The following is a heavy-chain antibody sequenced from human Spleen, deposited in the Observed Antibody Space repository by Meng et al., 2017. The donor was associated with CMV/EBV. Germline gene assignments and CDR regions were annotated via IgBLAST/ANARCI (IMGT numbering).Heavy chain of an antibody. CDR1: GYTFTGYY. Sequence: SGYTFTGYYMNWVRQAPGQGLEWMGWINPNSGGTNYAQKFQGRVTMTRDTSISTAYMELSRLRSDDTAVYYCARDRAAAGTAYNWFDPWGQGTLVTVSS. V-gene: IGHV1-2*02. CDR2: INPNSGGT. CDR3: ARDRAAAGTAYNWFDP. D-gene: IGHD6-13*01. J-gene: IGHJ5*02.